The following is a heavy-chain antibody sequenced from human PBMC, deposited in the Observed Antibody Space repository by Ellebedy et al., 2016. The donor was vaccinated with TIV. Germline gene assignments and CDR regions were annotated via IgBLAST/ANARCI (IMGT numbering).Heavy chain of an antibody. V-gene: IGHV3-74*01. CDR1: EFTFSSYW. D-gene: IGHD3-10*01. J-gene: IGHJ4*02. CDR2: ISPDGRGT. CDR3: ARGLFGSGRYSCDY. Sequence: PGGSLRLSCAASEFTFSSYWIHWVRQTPGKGLVWVSRISPDGRGTSYADSVKGRFTISRDNAKNTMYLQMDSLRAEDTGVYYCARGLFGSGRYSCDYWGQGTLVIVSS.